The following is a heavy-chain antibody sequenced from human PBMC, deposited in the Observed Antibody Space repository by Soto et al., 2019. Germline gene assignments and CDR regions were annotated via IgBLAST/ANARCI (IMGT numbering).Heavy chain of an antibody. V-gene: IGHV3-23*01. CDR1: GFIFNSNA. CDR2: ISGSGGTT. J-gene: IGHJ6*03. CDR3: AALRPSYYYYYMDV. D-gene: IGHD6-6*01. Sequence: EGQVLESGGGLVQPGGSLRLSCAASGFIFNSNAMSWVRQASGKGLEWVSAISGSGGTTYYADSVKGRFTISRDNSKDTLSLQINSLRAEDTAVYYCAALRPSYYYYYMDVWGKGTTVTISS.